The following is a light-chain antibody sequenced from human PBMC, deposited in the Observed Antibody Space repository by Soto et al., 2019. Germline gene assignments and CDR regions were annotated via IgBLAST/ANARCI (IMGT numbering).Light chain of an antibody. CDR2: YDS. CDR3: QVWDSSSDHPYVV. CDR1: NIGSKS. V-gene: IGLV3-21*04. Sequence: SYELTQPHSVSVAPGKTARITCGGNNIGSKSVHWYQQKPGQAPVLVIYYDSDRPSGIPERFSGSNSGNTATLTISRVEAGDEADYYCQVWDSSSDHPYVVFGGGTKVTVL. J-gene: IGLJ2*01.